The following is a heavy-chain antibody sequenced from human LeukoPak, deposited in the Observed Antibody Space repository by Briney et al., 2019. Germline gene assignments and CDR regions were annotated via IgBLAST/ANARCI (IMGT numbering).Heavy chain of an antibody. D-gene: IGHD5-18*01. J-gene: IGHJ2*01. V-gene: IGHV3-11*01. Sequence: NPGGSLRLSCAASGFTFSDYYMSWIRQAPGKGLEWVSYISSSGSTIYYADSVKGRFTISRDNAKNSLYLQMNSLRAEDTAVYYCARNSYTAMVTCWYFDLWGRGTLVTVSS. CDR3: ARNSYTAMVTCWYFDL. CDR1: GFTFSDYY. CDR2: ISSSGSTI.